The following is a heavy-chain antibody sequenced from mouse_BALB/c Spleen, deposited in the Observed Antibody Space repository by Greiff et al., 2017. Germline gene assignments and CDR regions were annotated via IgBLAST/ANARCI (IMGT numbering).Heavy chain of an antibody. CDR2: IDTSDSYT. Sequence: QVQLQQPGAELVMPGASVKMSCKASGYTFTDYWMHWVKQRPGQGLEWIGAIDTSDSYTSYNQKFKGKATLTVDESSSTAYMQLSSLTSEDSAVYYCASTMVTTTGYYAMDDWGQGTSVTVSS. D-gene: IGHD2-2*01. V-gene: IGHV1-69*01. J-gene: IGHJ4*01. CDR1: GYTFTDYW. CDR3: ASTMVTTTGYYAMDD.